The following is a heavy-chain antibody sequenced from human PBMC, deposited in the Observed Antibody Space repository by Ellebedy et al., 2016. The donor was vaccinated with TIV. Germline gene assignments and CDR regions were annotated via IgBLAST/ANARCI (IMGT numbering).Heavy chain of an antibody. CDR3: ARDTYSSGNDAFDI. CDR2: IDHSGST. D-gene: IGHD6-19*01. V-gene: IGHV4-59*01. J-gene: IGHJ3*02. Sequence: MPGGSLRLSCTVSGGSFSRYFWSWIRHSPGTGLEWIGNIDHSGSTTYNPSLKSRVTFSVDTSKNQFSLKLRSVTAADTAVYFCARDTYSSGNDAFDIWGQGTMVTISS. CDR1: GGSFSRYF.